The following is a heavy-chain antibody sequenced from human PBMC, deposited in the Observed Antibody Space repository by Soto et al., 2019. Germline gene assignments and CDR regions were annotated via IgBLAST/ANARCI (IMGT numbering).Heavy chain of an antibody. V-gene: IGHV3-23*01. CDR3: AKASNYYDSSGYYDY. J-gene: IGHJ4*02. CDR2: ISGSGGST. CDR1: GFTFSIYA. D-gene: IGHD3-22*01. Sequence: PRGSLTLSCASSGFTFSIYAMSWVRQAPGKGLEWVSAISGSGGSTYYADSVKGRFTISRDNSKNTLYLQMNSLRAEDTAVYYCAKASNYYDSSGYYDYWGQGTLVTVSS.